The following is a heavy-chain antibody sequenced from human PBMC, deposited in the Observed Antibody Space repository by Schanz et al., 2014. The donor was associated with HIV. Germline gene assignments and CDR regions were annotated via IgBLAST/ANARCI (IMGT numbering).Heavy chain of an antibody. CDR1: GYTFTGYY. CDR2: INPNSGGT. J-gene: IGHJ5*02. Sequence: QVQLVQSGAEVKKPGASVKVSCKASGYTFTGYYMHWVRQAPGQGLEWMGWINPNSGGTNYAQKFQGRVTMTRDTSINTAYMEFSGVRSDGTAVYYCTRSRYELQWLDVWGQGTLVTVSS. D-gene: IGHD5-12*01. V-gene: IGHV1-2*02. CDR3: TRSRYELQWLDV.